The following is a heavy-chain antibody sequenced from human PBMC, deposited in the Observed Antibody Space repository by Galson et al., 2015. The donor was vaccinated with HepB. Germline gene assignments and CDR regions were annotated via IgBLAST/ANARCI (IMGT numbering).Heavy chain of an antibody. J-gene: IGHJ6*03. CDR2: ISYDGSNK. CDR3: ARGLQRRIVVVAATHYYYYMDV. V-gene: IGHV3-30*03. D-gene: IGHD2-15*01. CDR1: GFTFSSYG. Sequence: SLRLSCAASGFTFSSYGMHWVRQAPGKGLEWVAVISYDGSNKYYVDSVKGRFTISRDNSKNTLYLQMNSLRAEDTAVYYCARGLQRRIVVVAATHYYYYMDVWGKGTTVTVSS.